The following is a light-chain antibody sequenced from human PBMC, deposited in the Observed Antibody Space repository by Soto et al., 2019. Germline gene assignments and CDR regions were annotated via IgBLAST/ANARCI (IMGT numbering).Light chain of an antibody. Sequence: SYELTQPLSVSMALGQTARITCGGNNIGSKNVHWYQQKPGQAPVLVISRDSKRPSGIPERFSGSNSGNTATLTISRAQAGDEADYYCQVWDSSTVVFGGGTQLTVL. CDR3: QVWDSSTVV. J-gene: IGLJ2*01. CDR2: RDS. CDR1: NIGSKN. V-gene: IGLV3-9*01.